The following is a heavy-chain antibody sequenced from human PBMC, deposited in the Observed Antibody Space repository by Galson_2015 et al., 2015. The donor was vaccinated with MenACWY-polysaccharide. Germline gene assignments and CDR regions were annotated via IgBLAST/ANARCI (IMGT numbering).Heavy chain of an antibody. Sequence: SLRLSCAASGFPSRSYAMHWVRQAPGKGLEWGAVISYDGTNKYYADSVKGRFTISRDNSENTQYLQMNSLGAEDTAVYYCARDYCDMTTCYGMDVWGQGTTVTVSS. CDR3: ARDYCDMTTCYGMDV. D-gene: IGHD2/OR15-2a*01. CDR1: GFPSRSYA. J-gene: IGHJ6*02. CDR2: ISYDGTNK. V-gene: IGHV3-30*04.